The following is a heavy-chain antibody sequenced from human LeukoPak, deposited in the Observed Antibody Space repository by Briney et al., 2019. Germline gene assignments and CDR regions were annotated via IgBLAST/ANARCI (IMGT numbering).Heavy chain of an antibody. Sequence: SQTLSLTCAISGDSGSSNRAAWNWIRQSPSRGLEWLGRTYYRSKWYNDSAVSGKSRITINPDTSKSQFPLQLNSVTPEDTAVYYCARAWDNRNYRSNAMAVWGEGTTVTVSS. CDR1: GDSGSSNRAA. V-gene: IGHV6-1*01. CDR3: ARAWDNRNYRSNAMAV. CDR2: TYYRSKWYN. D-gene: IGHD1-7*01. J-gene: IGHJ6*04.